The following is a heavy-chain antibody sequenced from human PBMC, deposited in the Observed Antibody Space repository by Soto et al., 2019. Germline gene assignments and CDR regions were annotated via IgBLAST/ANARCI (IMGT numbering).Heavy chain of an antibody. Sequence: ASVKVSCKASGYTSADFGISWVRQAPGQGLEWMGWVSGNNGASNPAPKVQGRITMTLDTSTGVSYMALRSLRSDDTAIYYCVRDQKYFRVNGNWFDSWGQATLVTVS. J-gene: IGHJ5*01. CDR1: GYTSADFG. CDR2: VSGNNGAS. CDR3: VRDQKYFRVNGNWFDS. D-gene: IGHD2-2*01. V-gene: IGHV1-18*04.